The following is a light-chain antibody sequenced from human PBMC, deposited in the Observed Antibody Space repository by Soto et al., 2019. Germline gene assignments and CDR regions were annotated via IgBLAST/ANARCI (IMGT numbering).Light chain of an antibody. V-gene: IGKV3-11*01. CDR1: QSVSNF. J-gene: IGKJ5*01. Sequence: EIVLTQSPATLSLSPGERATLSCRASQSVSNFLAWYQQRPGQAPRLLIYDASHRATGIPARFSGSGSGTDFTLTIRSLEPEDFAIYYCQQRANWPLTTFGPGTRLEI. CDR3: QQRANWPLTT. CDR2: DAS.